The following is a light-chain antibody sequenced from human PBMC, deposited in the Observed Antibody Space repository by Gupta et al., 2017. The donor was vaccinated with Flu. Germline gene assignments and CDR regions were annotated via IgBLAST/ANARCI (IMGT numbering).Light chain of an antibody. CDR2: NVS. Sequence: VVLTQSPLSLSVTPGQPAAIPCRSSRSLLHSDGNTYLNWFNQRPGQAPRRLIYNVSNRDAGVPERFSGSGSGTDFTLNISSGEADDIGLYYCRQDTGYSPITFGRGTKVEIK. V-gene: IGKV2-30*02. CDR3: RQDTGYSPIT. J-gene: IGKJ4*01. CDR1: RSLLHSDGNTY.